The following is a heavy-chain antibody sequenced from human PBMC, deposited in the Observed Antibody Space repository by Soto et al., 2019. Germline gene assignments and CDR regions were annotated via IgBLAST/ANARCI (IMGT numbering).Heavy chain of an antibody. Sequence: VQLLESGGGLVQPGGSLRLSCAASGFTFSSYAMSWVRQAPGKGLEWVSVISGSGGSTYYADSAKGRFTISRDNSKNTLYLQMNSLRAEDTAIYYCAKGLRYFDWLLYYGMDVWGQGTTVTVSS. J-gene: IGHJ6*02. V-gene: IGHV3-23*01. CDR1: GFTFSSYA. D-gene: IGHD3-9*01. CDR3: AKGLRYFDWLLYYGMDV. CDR2: ISGSGGST.